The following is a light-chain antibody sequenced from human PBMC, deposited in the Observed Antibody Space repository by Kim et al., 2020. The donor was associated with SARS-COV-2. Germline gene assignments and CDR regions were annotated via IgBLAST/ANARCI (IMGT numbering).Light chain of an antibody. Sequence: SPGERATLSCRASQSVSSSYLAWYQQKPGQAPRLLIYGASSRATGIPDRFSGSGSGTDFTLTISRLEPEDFAVYYCQRYGSSPFTFGPGTKVDIK. CDR1: QSVSSSY. CDR2: GAS. V-gene: IGKV3-20*01. CDR3: QRYGSSPFT. J-gene: IGKJ3*01.